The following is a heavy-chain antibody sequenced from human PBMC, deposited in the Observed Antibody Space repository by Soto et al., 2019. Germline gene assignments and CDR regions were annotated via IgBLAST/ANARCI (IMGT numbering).Heavy chain of an antibody. CDR2: VYATGTT. V-gene: IGHV4-4*07. CDR1: GGSISKFY. Sequence: QVQLQESGPGVVKPSETLSLSCSVSGGSISKFYWSWIRKTAGKGLEWMGRVYATGTTDYNPSLRSRVTMSGHISKKTFSLRLTSVTAADTGVYYCVRDGSKTLRDWFDPWGQGKLVTVSS. CDR3: VRDGSKTLRDWFDP. J-gene: IGHJ5*02.